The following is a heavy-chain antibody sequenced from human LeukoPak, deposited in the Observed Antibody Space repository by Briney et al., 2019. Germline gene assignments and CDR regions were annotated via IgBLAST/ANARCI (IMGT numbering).Heavy chain of an antibody. CDR2: ISGSGGST. CDR3: AKLEVGATNFDY. J-gene: IGHJ4*02. V-gene: IGHV3-23*01. D-gene: IGHD1-26*01. Sequence: GGSLRLSCAASGFTFSSYAMSWVRQAPGKGLEWVSAISGSGGSTYYADSVKGRFSISRDNSKNTLYLQMNSLRAEDTAVYYCAKLEVGATNFDYWGQGTLVTVSS. CDR1: GFTFSSYA.